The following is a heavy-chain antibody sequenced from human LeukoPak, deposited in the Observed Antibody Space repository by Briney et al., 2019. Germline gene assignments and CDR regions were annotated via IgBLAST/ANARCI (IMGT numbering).Heavy chain of an antibody. CDR1: GFTFSSYS. V-gene: IGHV3-21*01. Sequence: PGGSLRLYCAASGFTFSSYSMNWVRQAPGKGLEWVSSISSSSSYIYYADSVKGRFTISRDNAKNSLYLQMNSLRAEDTAVYYCARDLVLDGDFQHWGQGTLVTVSS. CDR3: ARDLVLDGDFQH. D-gene: IGHD5-24*01. J-gene: IGHJ1*01. CDR2: ISSSSSYI.